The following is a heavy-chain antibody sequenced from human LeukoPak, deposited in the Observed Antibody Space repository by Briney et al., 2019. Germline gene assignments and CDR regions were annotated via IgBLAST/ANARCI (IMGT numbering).Heavy chain of an antibody. J-gene: IGHJ4*02. CDR2: ISGSGDST. Sequence: GGSLRLSCGASGFTFSSHAMTWVRQVPGKGLEWVSVISGSGDSTYYADSVRGRFTISRDNAKNTLYLQMNSLRAEDTAVYYCARDGGKDDYGDYWGQGTLVTVSS. D-gene: IGHD3-3*01. V-gene: IGHV3-23*01. CDR1: GFTFSSHA. CDR3: ARDGGKDDYGDY.